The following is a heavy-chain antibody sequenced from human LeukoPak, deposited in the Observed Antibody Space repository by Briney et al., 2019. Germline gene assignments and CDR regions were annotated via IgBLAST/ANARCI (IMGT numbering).Heavy chain of an antibody. CDR2: IKSKTDGGTT. D-gene: IGHD2-21*01. CDR3: TTYSTFLDAFDI. V-gene: IGHV3-15*01. Sequence: GGSLRLSCAGYGFTFSHAWMSWVRQAPGKGLGWVGRIKSKTDGGTTDYAAPVKGRFTTSRDDSKNTLYLQMNSLKTEDTAVYYCTTYSTFLDAFDIWGQGTMVTVSS. CDR1: GFTFSHAW. J-gene: IGHJ3*02.